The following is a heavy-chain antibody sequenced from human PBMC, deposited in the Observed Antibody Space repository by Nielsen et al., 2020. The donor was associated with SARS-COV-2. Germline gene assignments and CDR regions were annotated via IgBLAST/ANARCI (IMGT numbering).Heavy chain of an antibody. D-gene: IGHD5-12*01. J-gene: IGHJ4*02. CDR1: GFTFSSYG. Sequence: GESLKISCAASGFTFSSYGMHWVRQAPGKGLEWVAVIWYDGSNKYYADSVKGRFTISRDNSKNTLYLQMNSLGAEDTAVYYCARDLDVGGYDLVYWGQGTLVTVSS. CDR3: ARDLDVGGYDLVY. V-gene: IGHV3-33*01. CDR2: IWYDGSNK.